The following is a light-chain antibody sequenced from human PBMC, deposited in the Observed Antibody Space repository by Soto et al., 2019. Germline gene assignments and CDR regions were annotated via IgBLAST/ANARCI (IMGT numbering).Light chain of an antibody. V-gene: IGLV2-14*01. J-gene: IGLJ2*01. CDR3: SSYTSSSTLV. Sequence: QSALTQPASGSGSPGQSITISCTGTSSDVGGYNYVSWYQQHPGKAPKLMIYDVSNRPLGVSNRFPGAKSGKTAYLTISWLQAEDEADYYCSSYTSSSTLVFGGGTPVTVL. CDR2: DVS. CDR1: SSDVGGYNY.